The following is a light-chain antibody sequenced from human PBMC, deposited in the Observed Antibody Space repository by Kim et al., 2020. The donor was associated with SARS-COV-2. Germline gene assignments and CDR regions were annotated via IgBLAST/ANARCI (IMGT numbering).Light chain of an antibody. V-gene: IGKV1-5*03. CDR2: KTS. CDR1: QTISPW. J-gene: IGKJ1*01. Sequence: DIQMTQSPSTLSASVGDRVTITCRASQTISPWLAWYQQKPGKAPKLLIYKTSNLESGVPSRFSGSGSETEFTLTISSLQPDDLATYFCLEYHTYSFGQGTKVDIK. CDR3: LEYHTYS.